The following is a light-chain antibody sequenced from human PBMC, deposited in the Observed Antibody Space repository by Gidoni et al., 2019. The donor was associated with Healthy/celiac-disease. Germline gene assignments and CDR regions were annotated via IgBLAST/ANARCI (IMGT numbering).Light chain of an antibody. CDR3: QQYHSYPWT. CDR2: KAS. Sequence: DIQMTQSPSTLSASVGDRVTITCRASQSISSWLAWYQQKPGKAPKLLIYKASSLESGVPSSFRGSGSGTEFTLTLSSLQPDDFATYYCQQYHSYPWTFGQGTKVEIK. J-gene: IGKJ1*01. V-gene: IGKV1-5*03. CDR1: QSISSW.